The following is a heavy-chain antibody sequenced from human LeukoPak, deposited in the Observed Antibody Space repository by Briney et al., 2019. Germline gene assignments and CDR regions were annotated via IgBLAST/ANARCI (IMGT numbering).Heavy chain of an antibody. Sequence: GGSLRLSCAASGFTFANAWMSWVRQAPGKGLECVGRIKSKTDGETTDYAAPVKGRFTISRDDSKNMLYLQMNSLKIEDTAVYYCTTGIKDDILTGYYGVYYYYYMDVWGKGTTVTVSS. V-gene: IGHV3-15*01. CDR3: TTGIKDDILTGYYGVYYYYYMDV. D-gene: IGHD3-9*01. CDR2: IKSKTDGETT. CDR1: GFTFANAW. J-gene: IGHJ6*03.